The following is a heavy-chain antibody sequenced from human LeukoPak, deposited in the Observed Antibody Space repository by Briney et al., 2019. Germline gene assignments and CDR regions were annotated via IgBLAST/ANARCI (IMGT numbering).Heavy chain of an antibody. CDR1: GFTFTDHC. J-gene: IGHJ4*02. CDR2: ITNTPNNYAS. D-gene: IGHD6-13*01. CDR3: ARDTATALDC. V-gene: IGHV3-72*01. Sequence: GGSLRLSCAASGFTFTDHCMDWVRQAPGKGLEWIGRITNTPNNYASQYAASVRGRFTISRDDSKSSLFLQMNSLKTEDTAIYFCARDTATALDCWGQGTLVTVSS.